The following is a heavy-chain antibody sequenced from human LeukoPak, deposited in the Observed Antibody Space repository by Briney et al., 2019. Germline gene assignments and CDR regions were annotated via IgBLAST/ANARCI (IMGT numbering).Heavy chain of an antibody. CDR3: AGHRPRNTVDF. CDR1: GGSISSYY. J-gene: IGHJ4*02. CDR2: ISDIGSI. V-gene: IGHV4-59*08. Sequence: SETLSLTCTVSGGSISSYYWSWIRQPPGKGLEWVAYISDIGSINYNPSLKSRVTISLDTSKNQFSLKLSSVTAADTAVYYCAGHRPRNTVDFWGQGTLVTVSS. D-gene: IGHD2/OR15-2a*01.